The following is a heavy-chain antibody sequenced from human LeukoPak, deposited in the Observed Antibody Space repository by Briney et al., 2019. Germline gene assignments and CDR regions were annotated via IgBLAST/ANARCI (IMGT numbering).Heavy chain of an antibody. Sequence: PGGSLRLSCAASGFTFSSYAMSWVRQAPGKGLEWVSAISGSGGSTYYADSVKGRFTISRDNSKNTLYLQMNSLRAEDTAVYYCAKGERYFDWFASGIDYWGQGTLVTVSS. D-gene: IGHD3-9*01. CDR1: GFTFSSYA. CDR3: AKGERYFDWFASGIDY. J-gene: IGHJ4*02. V-gene: IGHV3-23*01. CDR2: ISGSGGST.